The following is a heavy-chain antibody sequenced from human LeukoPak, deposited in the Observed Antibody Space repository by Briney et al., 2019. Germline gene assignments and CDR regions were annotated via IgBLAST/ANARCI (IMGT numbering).Heavy chain of an antibody. V-gene: IGHV3-23*01. CDR1: GFTFDDYA. J-gene: IGHJ4*02. CDR2: ISGSGGST. Sequence: GGSLRLSCAASGFTFDDYAMHWVRQAPGKGLEWVSAISGSGGSTYYADSVKGRFTISRDNSKNTLYLQMNGLRAEDTAVYYCAKDGLSSGYDSPLDYWGQGTLVTVSS. D-gene: IGHD5-12*01. CDR3: AKDGLSSGYDSPLDY.